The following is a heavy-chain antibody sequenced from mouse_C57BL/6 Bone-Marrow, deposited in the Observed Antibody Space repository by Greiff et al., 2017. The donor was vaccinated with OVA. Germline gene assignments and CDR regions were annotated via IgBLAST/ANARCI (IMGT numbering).Heavy chain of an antibody. V-gene: IGHV14-4*01. CDR3: TTHGSSYDWYFDV. D-gene: IGHD1-1*01. CDR1: GFNIKDDY. CDR2: IDPENGDT. Sequence: VQLQQSGAELVRPGASVKLSCTASGFNIKDDYMHWVKQRPEQGLEWIGWIDPENGDTEYASKFQGKATITADTSSNTAYLQLSSLTSEDTAVYYCTTHGSSYDWYFDVWGTGTTVTGSS. J-gene: IGHJ1*03.